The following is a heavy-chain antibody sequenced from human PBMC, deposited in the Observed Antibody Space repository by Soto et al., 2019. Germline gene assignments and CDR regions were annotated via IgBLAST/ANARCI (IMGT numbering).Heavy chain of an antibody. V-gene: IGHV3-23*01. CDR3: AKDLGTYCSSTSCRDYYYYDGRDV. J-gene: IGHJ6*02. CDR1: GFTFSSYA. CDR2: ISGSGGST. Sequence: PWGSLRLSCAASGFTFSSYAMSWFRQAPGKGLEWVSAISGSGGSTYYADSVKGRFTISRDNSKNTLYLQMNSLRAEDTAVYYCAKDLGTYCSSTSCRDYYYYDGRDVWGEGTPV. D-gene: IGHD2-2*01.